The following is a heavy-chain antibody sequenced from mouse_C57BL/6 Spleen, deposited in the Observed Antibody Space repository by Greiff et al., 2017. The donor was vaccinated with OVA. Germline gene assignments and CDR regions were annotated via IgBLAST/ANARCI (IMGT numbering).Heavy chain of an antibody. CDR2: INCAGSST. Sequence: EVKLVESEGGLVQPGSSLKLSCTASGFTFSDYYMAWVRQVPEKGLEWVANINCAGSSTYYLDSLKSRFIISRDNAKNILYLQMSSLKSEYTATYYSAMEGDEYDGGTYFPLDYWGQGTSVTVSS. CDR3: AMEGDEYDGGTYFPLDY. V-gene: IGHV5-16*01. CDR1: GFTFSDYY. J-gene: IGHJ4*01. D-gene: IGHD2-4*01.